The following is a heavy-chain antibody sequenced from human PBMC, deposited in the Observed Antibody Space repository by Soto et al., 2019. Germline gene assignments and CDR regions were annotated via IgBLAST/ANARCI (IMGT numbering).Heavy chain of an antibody. Sequence: EVQLVQSGAEVKKPGESLRISCKGSGYSFNSYWITWVRQVPGKGLEWMGRIDPSDSYTNYSPSFQGHVTMSTDKSINTAYLQWSSLKASDTAMYYCAGHGEWAANYFDNWGQGTLVTVSS. V-gene: IGHV5-10-1*03. CDR1: GYSFNSYW. J-gene: IGHJ4*02. D-gene: IGHD3-10*01. CDR3: AGHGEWAANYFDN. CDR2: IDPSDSYT.